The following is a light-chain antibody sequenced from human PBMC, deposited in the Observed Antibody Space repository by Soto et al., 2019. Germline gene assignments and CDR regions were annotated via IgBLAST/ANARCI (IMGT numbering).Light chain of an antibody. CDR2: DAS. CDR1: QSLNNE. V-gene: IGKV1-5*01. CDR3: QQYHRSAIT. J-gene: IGKJ5*01. Sequence: DIQMTQSPSTLSASVGDRVTITCRASQSLNNELAWYQQKPGKAPNLLMYDASTLERGVPSRFSGTGSGTEFTLTISSLQPDDCATYYCQQYHRSAITFGQGTRLEIK.